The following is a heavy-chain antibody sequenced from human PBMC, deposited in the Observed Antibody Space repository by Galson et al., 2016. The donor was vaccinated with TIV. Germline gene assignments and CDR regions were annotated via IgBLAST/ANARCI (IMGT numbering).Heavy chain of an antibody. Sequence: SGAAVKKPGESLKISCKASHSRFYGYWIAWVRQMPGNGLEWMGIIYPDDSNTIYSPSFEGQVTLSADTSINTAYLQWSRLRASDTATCYCARLVSRYCFPTICPFSVHWFDPWGQGTLVTVSS. CDR3: ARLVSRYCFPTICPFSVHWFDP. J-gene: IGHJ5*02. D-gene: IGHD2-15*01. CDR1: HSRFYGYW. CDR2: IYPDDSNT. V-gene: IGHV5-51*01.